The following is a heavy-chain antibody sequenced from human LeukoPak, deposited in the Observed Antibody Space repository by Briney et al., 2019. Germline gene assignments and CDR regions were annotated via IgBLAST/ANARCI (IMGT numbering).Heavy chain of an antibody. D-gene: IGHD3-3*01. CDR3: ARDSTGITIFGVVIIYYYYGMDV. Sequence: PGGSLRLSCAAYGFTLSSYWMSWVRQAPGKGLEWVANIKQDGSEKYYVDSVKGRFTISRDNAKNSLYLQMNSLRAEDTAVYYCARDSTGITIFGVVIIYYYYGMDVWGQGTTVTVSS. J-gene: IGHJ6*02. CDR2: IKQDGSEK. CDR1: GFTLSSYW. V-gene: IGHV3-7*01.